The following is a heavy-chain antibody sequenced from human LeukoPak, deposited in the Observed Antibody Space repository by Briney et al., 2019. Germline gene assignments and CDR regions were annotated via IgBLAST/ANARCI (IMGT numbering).Heavy chain of an antibody. J-gene: IGHJ4*02. CDR1: EFTFSSYA. CDR2: ISGSGGST. CDR3: AKSQFDAYDFWSGFDY. D-gene: IGHD3-3*01. V-gene: IGHV3-23*01. Sequence: GGSLRLSCAASEFTFSSYAMSWVRQAPGKGLEWVSGISGSGGSTYYADSVKGRFTISRDNSKNTLYLQMNSLRAEDTAVYYCAKSQFDAYDFWSGFDYWGQGTLVTVSS.